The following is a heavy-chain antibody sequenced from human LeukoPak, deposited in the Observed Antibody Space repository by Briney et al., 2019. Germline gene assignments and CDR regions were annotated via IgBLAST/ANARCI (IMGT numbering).Heavy chain of an antibody. D-gene: IGHD3-3*01. CDR1: GGSISSSSYY. J-gene: IGHJ4*02. Sequence: PSETLSLTCTVSGGSISSSSYYWGWIRQPPGKGLEWIGSIYYSGSTYYNPSLKGRVTISVDTSKNQFSLKLSSVTAADTAVYYCAAYYDFWSGYYGPQEDYWGQGTLVTVSS. CDR3: AAYYDFWSGYYGPQEDY. V-gene: IGHV4-39*01. CDR2: IYYSGST.